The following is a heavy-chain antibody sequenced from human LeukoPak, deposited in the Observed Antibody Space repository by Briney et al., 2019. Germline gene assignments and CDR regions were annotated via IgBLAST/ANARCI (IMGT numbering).Heavy chain of an antibody. CDR3: ARVGSSGWYVHPTLDY. Sequence: ASVKVSCKASGYTFTGYYMHWVRQAPGQGLEWMGRINANSGDTNYAQKFQGRVTVTRDTSISTAYMELSRLRSDDTAVYYCARVGSSGWYVHPTLDYWGQGTLVTVSS. CDR1: GYTFTGYY. D-gene: IGHD6-19*01. CDR2: INANSGDT. V-gene: IGHV1-2*06. J-gene: IGHJ4*02.